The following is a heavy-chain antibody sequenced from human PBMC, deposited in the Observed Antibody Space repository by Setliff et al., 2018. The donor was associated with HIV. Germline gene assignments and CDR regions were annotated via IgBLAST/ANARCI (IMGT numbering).Heavy chain of an antibody. Sequence: SETLSLTCTVSGGSISSYYWSWIRQPPGKGLEWIGYIYTSGSTNYNPSLKSRVTISVDTSKNQFSLKLSSVAAADTAVYYCARLVVRGVIINLYAFDIWGQGTMVTVSS. J-gene: IGHJ3*02. CDR1: GGSISSYY. V-gene: IGHV4-4*09. CDR3: ARLVVRGVIINLYAFDI. CDR2: IYTSGST. D-gene: IGHD3-10*01.